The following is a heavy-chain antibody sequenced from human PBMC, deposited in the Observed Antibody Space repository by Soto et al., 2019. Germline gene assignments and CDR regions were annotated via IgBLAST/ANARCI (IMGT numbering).Heavy chain of an antibody. Sequence: GSLIPSCAASGFTFTRYCMHWVLQAPGNGLEWVALLSYDGTNKYYADSVKGRFTISRDSSKNTLYLQMNSLRVEDTAVYYCAKDQGSSRGYTYGSFYFEYWGQGTTVTVSS. CDR2: LSYDGTNK. J-gene: IGHJ4*02. CDR1: GFTFTRYC. D-gene: IGHD5-18*01. CDR3: AKDQGSSRGYTYGSFYFEY. V-gene: IGHV3-30*18.